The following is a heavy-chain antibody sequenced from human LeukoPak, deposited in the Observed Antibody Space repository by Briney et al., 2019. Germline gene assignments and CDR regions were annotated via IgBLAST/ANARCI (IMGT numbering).Heavy chain of an antibody. Sequence: ASVKVSCKASGYTFTSYDINWVRQATGQGLERMGWMNPNSGNTGYAQKFQGRVTMTRNTSISTAYMELSSLRSEDTAVYYCARLSLRLFHAFDIWGQGTMVTVSS. J-gene: IGHJ3*02. V-gene: IGHV1-8*01. CDR3: ARLSLRLFHAFDI. D-gene: IGHD2-21*01. CDR2: MNPNSGNT. CDR1: GYTFTSYD.